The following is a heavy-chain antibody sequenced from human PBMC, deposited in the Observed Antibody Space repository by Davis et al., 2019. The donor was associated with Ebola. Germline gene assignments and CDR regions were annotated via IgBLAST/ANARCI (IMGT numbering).Heavy chain of an antibody. Sequence: PEGSLRLSCAASGFTFSSYSMNWVRQAPGKGLEWVSSISSSSSYIYYADSVKGRFTISRDNAKNSLYLQMNSLRAEDTAVYYCARDLTYSSSWYLYGMDVWGKGTTVTVSS. D-gene: IGHD6-13*01. CDR2: ISSSSSYI. J-gene: IGHJ6*04. CDR3: ARDLTYSSSWYLYGMDV. CDR1: GFTFSSYS. V-gene: IGHV3-21*01.